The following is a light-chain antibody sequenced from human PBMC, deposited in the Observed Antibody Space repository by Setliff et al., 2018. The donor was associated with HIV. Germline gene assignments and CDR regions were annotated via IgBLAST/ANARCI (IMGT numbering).Light chain of an antibody. V-gene: IGLV1-40*01. Sequence: QSVLTQPPSVSGAPGQRVVISCTGSSSNIGAGYDVHWYQQRPGTAPKLLIYRYNNRPTGVPDRFSGSKSGTSVSLAITGLQAEDEDEYYCQSYDSSLSVSVFGSGTKVTVL. CDR1: SSNIGAGYD. CDR3: QSYDSSLSVSV. J-gene: IGLJ1*01. CDR2: RYN.